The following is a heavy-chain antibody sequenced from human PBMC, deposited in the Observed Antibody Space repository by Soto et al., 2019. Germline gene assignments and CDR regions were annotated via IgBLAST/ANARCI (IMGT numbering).Heavy chain of an antibody. CDR2: IYYSGRT. J-gene: IGHJ5*02. Sequence: SGTLSLTCTVSGAPITINYWSWIRQAPGKGLEWVGYIYYSGRTTYTPSHKSPVTISPNTTKDHFYLKLNSLTAADTAVYYCARDDGGPYHHWGPGILVTVSS. CDR1: GAPITINY. CDR3: ARDDGGPYHH. V-gene: IGHV4-59*01. D-gene: IGHD2-15*01.